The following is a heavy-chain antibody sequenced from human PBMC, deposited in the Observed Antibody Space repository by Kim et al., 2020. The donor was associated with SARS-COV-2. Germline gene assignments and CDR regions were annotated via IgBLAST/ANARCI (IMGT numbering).Heavy chain of an antibody. Sequence: SETLSLICAVYGGSFSGYYWTWIRQPPGKGLEWIGEVTHTGSTNYNASLKSRVTVSVDTSKNQFSLRLTSLTAADTAVYFCARGKGDVRPAAYFDSWGK. V-gene: IGHV4-34*01. D-gene: IGHD2-2*01. CDR1: GGSFSGYY. CDR2: VTHTGST. CDR3: ARGKGDVRPAAYFDS. J-gene: IGHJ4*02.